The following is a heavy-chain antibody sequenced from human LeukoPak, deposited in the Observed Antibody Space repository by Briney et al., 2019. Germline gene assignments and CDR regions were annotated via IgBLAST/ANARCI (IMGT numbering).Heavy chain of an antibody. CDR3: AKDRLVDNPVDC. J-gene: IGHJ4*02. D-gene: IGHD1-14*01. CDR2: IRYDGSYK. CDR1: GFTFDDYA. V-gene: IGHV3-30*02. Sequence: GGSLRLSCAASGFTFDDYAMHWVRQAPGKGLEWVAFIRYDGSYKYYTDSVKGRFTISRDNSKNMLYLQMNSLRPEDTAVYYCAKDRLVDNPVDCWGQGALVTVSS.